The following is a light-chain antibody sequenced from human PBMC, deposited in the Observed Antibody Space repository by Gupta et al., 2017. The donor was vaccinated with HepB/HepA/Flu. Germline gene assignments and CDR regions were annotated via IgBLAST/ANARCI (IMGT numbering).Light chain of an antibody. CDR3: QHYDNGPPMYT. CDR2: ASS. CDR1: QSVGDY. V-gene: IGKV3-15*01. J-gene: IGKJ2*01. Sequence: EIVMTQSPATLSVSPGERATLSCRASQSVGDYLAWYQQRPGQAPRLLIYASSTRATGVPDRFSGGGSGTEFTLTISSRRSEDFAVYYCQHYDNGPPMYTFGQGTKLETK.